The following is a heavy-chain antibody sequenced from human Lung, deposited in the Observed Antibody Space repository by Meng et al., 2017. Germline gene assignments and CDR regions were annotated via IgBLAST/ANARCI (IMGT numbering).Heavy chain of an antibody. Sequence: GESLKISCVASGFTFNSYAMSWVRQAPGKGLEWVSNVSGSGGSTYYAESVKGRFTISRDNSKNTLYLQMSSLRAEDTAVYYCAKASVAAPKFYIDYWGQGTLVTVDS. CDR1: GFTFNSYA. CDR3: AKASVAAPKFYIDY. D-gene: IGHD6-19*01. J-gene: IGHJ4*02. CDR2: VSGSGGST. V-gene: IGHV3-23*01.